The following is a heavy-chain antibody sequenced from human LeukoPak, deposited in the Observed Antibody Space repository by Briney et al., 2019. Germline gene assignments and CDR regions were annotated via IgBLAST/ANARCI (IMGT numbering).Heavy chain of an antibody. V-gene: IGHV4-30-4*01. D-gene: IGHD3-16*01. CDR3: ARACAAGYYDYVWGSYRSYYFDY. J-gene: IGHJ4*02. Sequence: SETLSLTCTVSGGSISSGDYYWSWIRQPPGKGLEWIGYIYYSGSTYYNPSLKSRVTISVDTYKNQFSLKLSSVTAADTAVYYCARACAAGYYDYVWGSYRSYYFDYWGQGTLVTVS. CDR2: IYYSGST. CDR1: GGSISSGDYY.